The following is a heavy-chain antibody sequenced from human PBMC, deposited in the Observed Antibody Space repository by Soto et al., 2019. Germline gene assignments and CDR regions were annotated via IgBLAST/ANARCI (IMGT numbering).Heavy chain of an antibody. Sequence: ASVKVSCKASGYTFTSYYMHWVRQAPGQGLEWMGIINPSGGSTSYAQKFQGRVTMTRDTSTSTVYMELSSLRSEDTAVYYCARRSCSHYYDSSGYPDYWGQGTLVTVSS. V-gene: IGHV1-46*01. CDR1: GYTFTSYY. CDR3: ARRSCSHYYDSSGYPDY. J-gene: IGHJ4*02. D-gene: IGHD3-22*01. CDR2: INPSGGST.